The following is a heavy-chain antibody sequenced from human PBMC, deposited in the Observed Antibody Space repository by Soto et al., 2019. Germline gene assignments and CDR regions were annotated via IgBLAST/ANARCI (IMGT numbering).Heavy chain of an antibody. J-gene: IGHJ4*02. Sequence: GGSLRLACSVFGFTLSSYAMHWVRQAPGKGLQYVSSISSNGGSTYYADSVKGRFTISRDNSKNTLYLQMSSLRVEDTAVYYCVKDRYVDSWGQGTLVTVSS. V-gene: IGHV3-64D*06. CDR2: ISSNGGST. CDR3: VKDRYVDS. CDR1: GFTLSSYA.